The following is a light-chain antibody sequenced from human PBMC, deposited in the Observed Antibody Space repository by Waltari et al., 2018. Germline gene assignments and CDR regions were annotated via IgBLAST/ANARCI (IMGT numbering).Light chain of an antibody. V-gene: IGKV3-15*01. J-gene: IGKJ2*01. Sequence: EIVMTQSPATLSVSPGERATLSCRASQSVSSNLAWYQQKPGQAPRLLIYGASTRATGIPARFRGSGSGTEFTLTISSLQSEDFAVYYCQQYNNWPRTFGQGTKLEIK. CDR3: QQYNNWPRT. CDR2: GAS. CDR1: QSVSSN.